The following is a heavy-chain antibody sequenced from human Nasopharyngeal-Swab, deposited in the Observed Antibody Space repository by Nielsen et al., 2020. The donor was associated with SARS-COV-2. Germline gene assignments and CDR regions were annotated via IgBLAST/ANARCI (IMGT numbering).Heavy chain of an antibody. CDR1: GGSISSYY. CDR3: ARHSSGWSFDY. D-gene: IGHD6-19*01. Sequence: SETLSLTCTVSGGSISSYYWSWIRQPPGKGLEWIGYIYYSGSTNYNPSLKSRVTISVDTSKNQFSLNLSSVTAADAALYYCARHSSGWSFDYWDHGTLVTVSS. J-gene: IGHJ4*01. V-gene: IGHV4-59*08. CDR2: IYYSGST.